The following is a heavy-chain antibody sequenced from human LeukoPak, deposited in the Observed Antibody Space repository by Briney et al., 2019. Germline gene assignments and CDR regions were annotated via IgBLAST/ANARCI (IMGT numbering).Heavy chain of an antibody. CDR1: GITLSNYG. V-gene: IGHV3-23*01. D-gene: IGHD3-22*01. CDR3: AKRGVVIRVILVGFHKEAYYFDS. Sequence: GGSLRLSCAVSGITLSNYGMSWVRQAPGKGLEWVAGISDSGGGTNYADSVKGRFTISRDNPKNTLYLQMNSLRVEDTAVYFCAKRGVVIRVILVGFHKEAYYFDSWGQGAPVTVSS. J-gene: IGHJ4*02. CDR2: ISDSGGGT.